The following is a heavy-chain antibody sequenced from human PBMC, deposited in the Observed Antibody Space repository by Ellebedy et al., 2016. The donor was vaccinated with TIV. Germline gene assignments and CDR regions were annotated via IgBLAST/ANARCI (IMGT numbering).Heavy chain of an antibody. CDR2: IKSKTDGGTT. Sequence: GESLKISXAASGFTFRDYYMSWVRQAPGKGLEWVGRIKSKTDGGTTDYAAPVKGRFTISRDDSKNTLYLQMNSLKTEDTAVYYCTTGGEWELLEAFDIWGQGTMVTVSS. D-gene: IGHD1-26*01. CDR1: GFTFRDYY. V-gene: IGHV3-15*01. J-gene: IGHJ3*02. CDR3: TTGGEWELLEAFDI.